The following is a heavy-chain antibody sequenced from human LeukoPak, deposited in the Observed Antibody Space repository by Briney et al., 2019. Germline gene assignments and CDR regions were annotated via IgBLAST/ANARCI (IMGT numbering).Heavy chain of an antibody. CDR3: ARSGPHDAFDI. CDR2: IYHSGST. V-gene: IGHV4-4*02. J-gene: IGHJ3*02. Sequence: PGGSLRLSCAVSGLTFSSSWMDWVRQAPGKGLEWIGEIYHSGSTNYNPSLKSRVTISVDKSKNQFSLKLSSVTAADTAVYYCARSGPHDAFDIWGQGTMVTVSS. D-gene: IGHD1-26*01. CDR1: GLTFSSSW.